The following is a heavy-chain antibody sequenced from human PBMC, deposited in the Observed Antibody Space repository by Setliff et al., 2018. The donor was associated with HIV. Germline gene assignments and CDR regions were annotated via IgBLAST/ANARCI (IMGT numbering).Heavy chain of an antibody. CDR2: IYHSGRT. J-gene: IGHJ4*02. CDR3: ARDQPQDYDSLTGYYTGRYFDY. CDR1: GGSISSFNW. Sequence: PSETLSLTCDVSGGSISSFNWWSWVRQSPGKGLEWIGEIYHSGRTYYNPSLKSRVTISVDTSKNQFSLKLTSVTAADTAVYYCARDQPQDYDSLTGYYTGRYFDYWGRGTLVTAPQ. V-gene: IGHV4-4*02. D-gene: IGHD3-9*01.